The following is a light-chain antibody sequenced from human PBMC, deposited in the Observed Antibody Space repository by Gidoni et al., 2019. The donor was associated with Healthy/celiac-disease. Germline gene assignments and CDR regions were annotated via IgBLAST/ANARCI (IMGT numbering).Light chain of an antibody. CDR1: QSVSSN. V-gene: IGKV3D-15*01. CDR3: QQYNNWPLLT. J-gene: IGKJ4*01. Sequence: EIVMTQSLATLSVSPGERATLSCRASQSVSSNLAWYQQKPGQAPRLLIYGASIRATGIPARFSGSGSGTEFTLTISSLQSEDFAVYYCQQYNNWPLLTFGGGTKVEIK. CDR2: GAS.